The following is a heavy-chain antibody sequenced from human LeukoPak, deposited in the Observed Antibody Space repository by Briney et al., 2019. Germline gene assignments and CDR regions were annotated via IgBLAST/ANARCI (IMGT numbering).Heavy chain of an antibody. Sequence: KPSETLSLTCTVSGGSISTSNYHWGWIRQPPGKGLEWIGEINHSGSTNYNPSLKSRVTISVDTSKNQFSLKLSSVTAADTAVYYCARRSITMVRGVIGGYFDYWGQGTLVTVSS. V-gene: IGHV4-39*07. CDR3: ARRSITMVRGVIGGYFDY. CDR1: GGSISTSNYH. J-gene: IGHJ4*02. CDR2: INHSGST. D-gene: IGHD3-10*01.